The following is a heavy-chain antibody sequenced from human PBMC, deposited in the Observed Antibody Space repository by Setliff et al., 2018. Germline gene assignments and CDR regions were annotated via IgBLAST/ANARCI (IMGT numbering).Heavy chain of an antibody. V-gene: IGHV1-46*01. J-gene: IGHJ4*02. CDR2: INVSGGSA. CDR3: ARINFYVSSGYYYAPEL. Sequence: ASVKVSCKASGYTFTRYYMYWVRQAPGQGLEWMGIINVSGGSASYAEKFQGRVTVTTDTSTTTAYMELRSLRADDTAVYYCARINFYVSSGYYYAPELWGQGTTVTVSS. CDR1: GYTFTRYY. D-gene: IGHD3-22*01.